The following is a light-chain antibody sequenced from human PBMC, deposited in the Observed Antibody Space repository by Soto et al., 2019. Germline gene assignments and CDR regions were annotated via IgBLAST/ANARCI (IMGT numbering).Light chain of an antibody. CDR1: QSISSW. J-gene: IGKJ1*01. CDR3: QQYNSYSWT. CDR2: DAS. V-gene: IGKV1-5*01. Sequence: DIQMTHSPSTLSASVGDRVTITCLASQSISSWLAWYQQKPGKAPKLLIYDASSLESGVPSRFSGSGSGTEFTLTISSLQPDDFATYYCQQYNSYSWTFGQGTKVDI.